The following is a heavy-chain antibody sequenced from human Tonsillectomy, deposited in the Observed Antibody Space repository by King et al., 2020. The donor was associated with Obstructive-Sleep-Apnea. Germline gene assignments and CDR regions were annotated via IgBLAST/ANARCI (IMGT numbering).Heavy chain of an antibody. D-gene: IGHD4-17*01. CDR1: GGSIRSSSYT. V-gene: IGHV4-39*01. Sequence: LQLQESGPGLVKASETLSLTCSVSGGSIRSSSYTWGWIRQPPGKGLEWIGSIYHSGSPYYNPSLKSRVTVSVDTSKNQFYLKLNSVTAADTAVYYCAADYGAGPDAFDTWGQGTMVPV. CDR2: IYHSGSP. CDR3: AADYGAGPDAFDT. J-gene: IGHJ3*02.